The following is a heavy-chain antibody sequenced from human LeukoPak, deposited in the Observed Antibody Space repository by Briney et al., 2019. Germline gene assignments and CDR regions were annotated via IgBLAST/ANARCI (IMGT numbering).Heavy chain of an antibody. J-gene: IGHJ6*03. CDR1: GGALSSSSYY. CDR3: AKDRVVSPYYYYMDV. CDR2: IYYSGST. V-gene: IGHV4-39*02. D-gene: IGHD3-10*01. Sequence: RSETLSLTCTVSGGALSSSSYYGGWIRQPPGKGLEWGGSIYYSGSTYYNPSLKSRLTISVDTSKNQFSLKLSSVTAADTAVYYCAKDRVVSPYYYYMDVWGKGTTVTISS.